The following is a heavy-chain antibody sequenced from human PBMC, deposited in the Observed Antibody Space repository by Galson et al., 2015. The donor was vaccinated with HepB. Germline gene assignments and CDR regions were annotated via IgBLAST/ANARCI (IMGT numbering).Heavy chain of an antibody. V-gene: IGHV1-18*01. CDR3: ERDTLWEWLLDRRGGFDY. J-gene: IGHJ4*02. CDR1: GYTFTSYG. CDR2: ISGSRVET. D-gene: IGHD3-3*01. Sequence: SVKVSCKASGYTFTSYGISWVRQAPGQGLEWMGWISGSRVETFYPPNLQGRVIMTTDTSTSTAYMELRGLRSDDTAIYYYERDTLWEWLLDRRGGFDYRGQGTLVTVSS.